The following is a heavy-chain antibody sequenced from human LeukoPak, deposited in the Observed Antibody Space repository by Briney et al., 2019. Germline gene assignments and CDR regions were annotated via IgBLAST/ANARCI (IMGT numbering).Heavy chain of an antibody. CDR2: ISGSGGGT. CDR3: AKADQNYYDTSGYTDY. Sequence: GGSLRLSCAASGFTFSSYAMNWVRQAPGKGLEWVSDISGSGGGTYYADSVKGRFAISRDNSKNTLYLQMNSLRAEATAVYYCAKADQNYYDTSGYTDYWGQGTLVTVSS. J-gene: IGHJ4*02. CDR1: GFTFSSYA. V-gene: IGHV3-23*01. D-gene: IGHD3-22*01.